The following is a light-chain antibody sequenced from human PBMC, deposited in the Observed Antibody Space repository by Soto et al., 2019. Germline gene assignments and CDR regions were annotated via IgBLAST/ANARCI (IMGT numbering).Light chain of an antibody. J-gene: IGKJ1*01. V-gene: IGKV3-11*01. Sequence: EIVLTQSPATLSLSPGERATRSCRASQSVSSYLAWYQQKPGQAPRLLIYDASNRATGIPARFSGSGSGTDFTLTISSLEPEDFAVYYCQQRKNWPPWTFGQGNKVEIK. CDR2: DAS. CDR1: QSVSSY. CDR3: QQRKNWPPWT.